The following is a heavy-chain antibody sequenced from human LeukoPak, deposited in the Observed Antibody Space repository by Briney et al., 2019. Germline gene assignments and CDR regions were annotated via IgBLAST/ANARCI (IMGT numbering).Heavy chain of an antibody. CDR2: IYYSGST. D-gene: IGHD5-12*01. V-gene: IGHV4-39*02. CDR3: AREQYSGYDS. J-gene: IGHJ5*02. CDR1: GGSISSSSYY. Sequence: SETLSLTCTVSGGSISSSSYYWGWLRQPPGKGLEWLGSIYYSGSTYYNPSLKSRVTISVDTPKNQFSLKLSSVTAADTAVYYCAREQYSGYDSWGQGTLVTVSS.